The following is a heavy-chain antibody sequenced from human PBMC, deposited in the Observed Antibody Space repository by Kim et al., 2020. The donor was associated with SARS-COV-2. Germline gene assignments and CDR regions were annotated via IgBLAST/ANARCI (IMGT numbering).Heavy chain of an antibody. J-gene: IGHJ4*02. CDR3: ARQESVVRGVNPFDY. V-gene: IGHV4-39*01. Sequence: PSLKSRVTISVDTSKNQFSLKLGSVTAADTAVYYCARQESVVRGVNPFDYWGQGTLVTVSS. D-gene: IGHD3-10*01.